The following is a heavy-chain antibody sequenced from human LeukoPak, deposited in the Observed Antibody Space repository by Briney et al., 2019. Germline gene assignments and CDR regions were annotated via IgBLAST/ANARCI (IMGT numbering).Heavy chain of an antibody. D-gene: IGHD1-7*01. CDR2: IKGSDK. J-gene: IGHJ4*02. CDR1: GFTFSNYW. V-gene: IGHV3-7*01. Sequence: PGGSLRLSCVGSGFTFSNYWMNWVRQAPGKGLEWVANIKGSDKGHVDSVKGRCSVSRDDARNSLYLQMDSLRAEDTAVYYCARDVDWNYDLWGQGTVVRVSS. CDR3: ARDVDWNYDL.